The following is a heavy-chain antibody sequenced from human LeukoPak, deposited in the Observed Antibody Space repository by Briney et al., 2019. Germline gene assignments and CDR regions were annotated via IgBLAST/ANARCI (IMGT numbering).Heavy chain of an antibody. V-gene: IGHV4-4*02. J-gene: IGHJ6*02. CDR3: ARGLEYYYYGMDV. Sequence: PSETLPLTCAVSGGSISSSNWWSWVRQPPGKGLEWIGEIYHSGSTNYNPSLKSRVTISVDKSKNQFSLKLSSVTAADTAVYYCARGLEYYYYGMDVWGQGTTVTVSS. CDR1: GGSISSSNW. CDR2: IYHSGST. D-gene: IGHD5-24*01.